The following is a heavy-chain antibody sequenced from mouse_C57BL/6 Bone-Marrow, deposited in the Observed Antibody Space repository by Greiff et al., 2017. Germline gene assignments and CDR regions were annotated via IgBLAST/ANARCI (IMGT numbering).Heavy chain of an antibody. J-gene: IGHJ2*01. Sequence: QVQLQQSAAALVQPGASVKLSCQASGYTFTSYWMHWVKQRPGQGLEWIGMIHPNSGSTKYTEKFKGKATLTADKSSSTAYMQLNSLTSEDSAVYVCARSYYYYGSSYGRYYFDYWGQGTTLTVSS. CDR3: ARSYYYYGSSYGRYYFDY. D-gene: IGHD1-1*01. V-gene: IGHV1-64*01. CDR2: IHPNSGST. CDR1: GYTFTSYW.